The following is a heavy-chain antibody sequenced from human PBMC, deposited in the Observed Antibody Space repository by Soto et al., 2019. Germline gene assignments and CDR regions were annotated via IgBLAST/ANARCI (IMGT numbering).Heavy chain of an antibody. CDR2: IYYSGTT. V-gene: IGHV4-31*03. J-gene: IGHJ6*02. Sequence: QVQLQESGPGLVKPSQTLSLTCSVSGASISSGGYYWNWIRQHPGKGLEWIGYIYYSGTTYYNPSLKSRVTISVDTPKNQFSLKLSSVTAADTAVYYCAASCVGCGGFNYYGMDVWGQGTTVTVSS. D-gene: IGHD2-21*01. CDR1: GASISSGGYY. CDR3: AASCVGCGGFNYYGMDV.